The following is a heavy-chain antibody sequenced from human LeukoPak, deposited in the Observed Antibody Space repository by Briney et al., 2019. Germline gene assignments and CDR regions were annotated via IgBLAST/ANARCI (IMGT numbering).Heavy chain of an antibody. J-gene: IGHJ4*02. CDR2: IYFAGNT. Sequence: SETLSLTCDVSGGSISSTDHYWGWIRQSPEKGLEWIGSIYFAGNTYYNPSLNSRVTISVDTSTNRFSLKLTSVTAADTAGFFCFRNSAGVVPPWFANWGQGTLVTVSS. CDR3: FRNSAGVVPPWFAN. V-gene: IGHV4-39*01. CDR1: GGSISSTDHY. D-gene: IGHD3-10*01.